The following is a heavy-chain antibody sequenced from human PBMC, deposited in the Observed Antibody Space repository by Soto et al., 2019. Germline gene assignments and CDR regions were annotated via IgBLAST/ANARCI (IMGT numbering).Heavy chain of an antibody. V-gene: IGHV4-38-2*01. CDR3: ARTAAMAPFDY. D-gene: IGHD5-18*01. J-gene: IGHJ4*02. Sequence: PSETLSLTCAVSGYSISSGYYWGWIRQPPGKGLEWIGSIYHSGSTYYNPSLKSRVTISVDTSKNQFSLKLSSVTAADTAVYYCARTAAMAPFDYWGQGTLVTVSS. CDR1: GYSISSGYY. CDR2: IYHSGST.